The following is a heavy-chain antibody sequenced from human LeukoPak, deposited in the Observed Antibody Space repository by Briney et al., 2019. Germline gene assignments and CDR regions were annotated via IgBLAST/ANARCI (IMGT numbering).Heavy chain of an antibody. D-gene: IGHD2-2*01. CDR1: GFTFNNYA. CDR2: LGGSGGSI. J-gene: IGHJ4*02. Sequence: GGSLRLSCAASGFTFNNYAMSWVRQAPGKGLEWVSGLGGSGGSINYADSVKGRFTISRDNSKNTLYLQMNSLRAEDTAVYWCAKGVDGYCSSDSCYAGDCWGQGTLVTVSS. CDR3: AKGVDGYCSSDSCYAGDC. V-gene: IGHV3-23*01.